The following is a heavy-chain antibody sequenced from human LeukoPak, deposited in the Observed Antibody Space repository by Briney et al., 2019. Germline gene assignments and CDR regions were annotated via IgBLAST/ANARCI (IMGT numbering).Heavy chain of an antibody. CDR2: ISYSGGT. Sequence: SETLSLTCTVSDGSIINNNHYWGWTRQPPGKELEWIGSISYSGGTAYNPSLRSRVTISVDTSKNQFSLKVNSVTAADTAVYYCAREVEYYDSSGYRPHAFDIWGQGTLVTVSS. V-gene: IGHV4-39*02. CDR3: AREVEYYDSSGYRPHAFDI. D-gene: IGHD3-22*01. J-gene: IGHJ3*02. CDR1: DGSIINNNHY.